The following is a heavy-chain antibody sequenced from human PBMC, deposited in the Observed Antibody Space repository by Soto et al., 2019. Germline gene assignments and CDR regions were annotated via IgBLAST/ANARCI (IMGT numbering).Heavy chain of an antibody. CDR2: IYHSGST. J-gene: IGHJ4*02. V-gene: IGHV4-59*08. Sequence: SETLSLTCTVSGGPISNYYWSWIRQPPGKGLEWIGYIYHSGSTNYSPSLKSRVTISVDTSKNELSLNLSTVTAAGTAVYYCARHLIYYGSGTYSPTDYWGQGTLVTVSS. D-gene: IGHD3-10*01. CDR3: ARHLIYYGSGTYSPTDY. CDR1: GGPISNYY.